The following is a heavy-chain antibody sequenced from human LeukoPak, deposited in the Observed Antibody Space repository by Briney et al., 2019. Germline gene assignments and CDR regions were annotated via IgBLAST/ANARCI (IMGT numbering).Heavy chain of an antibody. D-gene: IGHD3-10*01. V-gene: IGHV1-2*02. CDR2: INPQSGGT. CDR1: GHPFSGYD. CDR3: ARAGGSGTYYVNF. Sequence: ASVRVSCKAPGHPFSGYDIHWVRHAPGQGLEWMGWINPQSGGTNFAQKFQGRVTMTRDTSISTAYVELSRLRSDDTAVYYCARAGGSGTYYVNFWGQGTLVTVSS. J-gene: IGHJ4*02.